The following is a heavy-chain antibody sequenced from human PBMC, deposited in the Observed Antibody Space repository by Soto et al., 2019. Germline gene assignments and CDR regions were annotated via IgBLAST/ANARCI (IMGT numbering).Heavy chain of an antibody. CDR3: VRYNWTSPAGPDV. CDR2: ISFNGGRT. CDR1: GFTFSTYT. J-gene: IGHJ6*02. D-gene: IGHD1-20*01. V-gene: IGHV3-64D*08. Sequence: PGGSLRLSCSASGFTFSTYTIHWVRQAPGKGLEYVSSISFNGGRTYYADSVKGRFTISRDNSRNTLFLQMNSLRPEDTAVYYCVRYNWTSPAGPDVWGQGTTVTVSS.